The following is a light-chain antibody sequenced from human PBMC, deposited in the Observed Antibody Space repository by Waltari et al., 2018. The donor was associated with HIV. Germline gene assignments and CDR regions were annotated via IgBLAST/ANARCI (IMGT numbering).Light chain of an antibody. Sequence: EIVMTQSPATLSVSPGERGTLSCRASQSVSSNLAWYQQRPGQAPRLLIYGASTRATDIPARFSGAGSGTEFTLTISSLQSEDFAIYYCQQYNNWPSGTFGQGTKVEIK. CDR2: GAS. J-gene: IGKJ1*01. V-gene: IGKV3-15*01. CDR3: QQYNNWPSGT. CDR1: QSVSSN.